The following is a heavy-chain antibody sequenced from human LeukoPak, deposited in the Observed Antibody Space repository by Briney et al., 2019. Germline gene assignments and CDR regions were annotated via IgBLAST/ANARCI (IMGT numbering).Heavy chain of an antibody. J-gene: IGHJ6*03. V-gene: IGHV3-23*01. CDR2: ISGSGGST. CDR1: GFTFSSYS. Sequence: DPGGSLRLSCAASGFTFSSYSMNWVRQAPGKGLEWVSAISGSGGSTYYADSVKGRFTISRDNSKNTLYLQMNSLRAEDTAVYYCAKNWWELLPYAYMDVWGKGTTVTVSS. CDR3: AKNWWELLPYAYMDV. D-gene: IGHD1-26*01.